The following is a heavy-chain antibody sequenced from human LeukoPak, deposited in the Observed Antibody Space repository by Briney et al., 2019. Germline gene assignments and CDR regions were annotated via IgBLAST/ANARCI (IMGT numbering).Heavy chain of an antibody. CDR1: VYTFTGYY. CDR3: ARVVAGNWFDP. D-gene: IGHD6-19*01. Sequence: ASVTVSFKASVYTFTGYYMHWVRQAPGQGLEWMGWINPNSGGTNYAQKFQGRVTMTRDTSITTAYMELSRLRSDDTAVYYCARVVAGNWFDPWGQGTLVTVSS. J-gene: IGHJ5*02. CDR2: INPNSGGT. V-gene: IGHV1-2*02.